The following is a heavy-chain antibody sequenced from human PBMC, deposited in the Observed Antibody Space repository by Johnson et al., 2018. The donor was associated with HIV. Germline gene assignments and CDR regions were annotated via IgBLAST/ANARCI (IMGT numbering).Heavy chain of an antibody. CDR1: GFTFSRYA. D-gene: IGHD2-15*01. J-gene: IGHJ3*02. CDR3: ARERYGSQAIDAFDI. V-gene: IGHV3-30-3*01. Sequence: QVQLVESGGGVVQPGRSLRLSCAASGFTFSRYAMHWVRQAPGKGLEWVAVISYHGTNKYYADSVKGRFTISRDKSKNTLYLQLNSLRAEYTAVYQCARERYGSQAIDAFDIWGQGTMVTVSS. CDR2: ISYHGTNK.